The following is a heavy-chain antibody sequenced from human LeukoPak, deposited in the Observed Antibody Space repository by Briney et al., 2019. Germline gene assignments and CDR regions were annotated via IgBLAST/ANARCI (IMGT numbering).Heavy chain of an antibody. D-gene: IGHD5-24*01. CDR3: ARGLQETLGWLKAFSAFDI. CDR1: GYTFTSYG. J-gene: IGHJ3*02. Sequence: ASVKVSCKASGYTFTSYGITWVRQAPGQGLEWMGWISAYNGNTNYAQMLQGRVTMTTDTSTSTAYMELRSLRPDDTAVYCARGLQETLGWLKAFSAFDIWGQGTMVTVSS. V-gene: IGHV1-18*01. CDR2: ISAYNGNT.